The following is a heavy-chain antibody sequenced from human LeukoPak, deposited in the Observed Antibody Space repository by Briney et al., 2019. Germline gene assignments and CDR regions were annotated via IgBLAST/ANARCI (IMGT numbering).Heavy chain of an antibody. CDR3: ARDSGYSSSWYDPNGFYYYYYGMDV. CDR2: ITRDGSST. CDR1: GFTFSSSW. V-gene: IGHV3-74*01. D-gene: IGHD6-13*01. J-gene: IGHJ6*02. Sequence: PGGSLRLSCAASGFTFSSSWMHWVRQAPGKGLVWVSRITRDGSSTTYADSVKGRFTTSRDNAKNSLYLQMNSLRAEDTAVYYCARDSGYSSSWYDPNGFYYYYYGMDVWGQGTTVTVSS.